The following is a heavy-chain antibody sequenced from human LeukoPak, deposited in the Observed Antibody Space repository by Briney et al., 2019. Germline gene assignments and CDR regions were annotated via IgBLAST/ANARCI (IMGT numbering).Heavy chain of an antibody. V-gene: IGHV3-23*01. CDR3: AKDTGSSSGYYSGGFFDY. Sequence: PGGSLRLSCAASGFTFSSYAMSWVRQAPGKGLEWVSAISGSGGSTYYADSVKGRFTISRDNSKNTLYLQMNSLRAEDTAVYYCAKDTGSSSGYYSGGFFDYWGQGTLVTVSS. D-gene: IGHD3-22*01. CDR2: ISGSGGST. J-gene: IGHJ4*02. CDR1: GFTFSSYA.